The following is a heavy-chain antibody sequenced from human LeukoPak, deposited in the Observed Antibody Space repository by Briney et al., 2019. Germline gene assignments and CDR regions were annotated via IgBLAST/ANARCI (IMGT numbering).Heavy chain of an antibody. J-gene: IGHJ3*02. Sequence: SETLSLTCTVSGGSISSGSYYWSWIRQPAGKGLERIGRIYTSGSTNYNPSLKSRVTISVDTSKNQFSLKLSSVTAADTAVYYCARVFYRGGDCHDNIHKLDAFDIWGQGTMVTVSS. CDR3: ARVFYRGGDCHDNIHKLDAFDI. D-gene: IGHD2-21*02. V-gene: IGHV4-61*02. CDR2: IYTSGST. CDR1: GGSISSGSYY.